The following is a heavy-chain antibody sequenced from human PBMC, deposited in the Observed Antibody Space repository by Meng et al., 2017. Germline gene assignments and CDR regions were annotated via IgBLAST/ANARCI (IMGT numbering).Heavy chain of an antibody. CDR1: GYTFTGYY. CDR3: AREKISRVPDAFDI. Sequence: ASVKVSCKASGYTFTGYYMHWVRQAPGQGLEWMGWINHNSGGTNYAQKFQGRVTMTRDTSISAAYMELSRLRSDDTAVYYCAREKISRVPDAFDIWGQGTMVTVSS. V-gene: IGHV1-2*02. D-gene: IGHD2-15*01. CDR2: INHNSGGT. J-gene: IGHJ3*02.